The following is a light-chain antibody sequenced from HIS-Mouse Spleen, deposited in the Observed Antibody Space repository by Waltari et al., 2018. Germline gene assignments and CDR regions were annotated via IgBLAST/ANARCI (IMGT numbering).Light chain of an antibody. CDR3: SSYTSSSTLVV. CDR2: DVS. CDR1: SSDVGGYNY. Sequence: QSALTQPASVSGSPGQSITISCTGTSSDVGGYNYVSWYQQHPGKAPKLMSYDVSKRPSGVSTRFSGSKSGNTASLTISGLQAEDEADYYCSSYTSSSTLVVFGGGTKLTVL. V-gene: IGLV2-14*03. J-gene: IGLJ2*01.